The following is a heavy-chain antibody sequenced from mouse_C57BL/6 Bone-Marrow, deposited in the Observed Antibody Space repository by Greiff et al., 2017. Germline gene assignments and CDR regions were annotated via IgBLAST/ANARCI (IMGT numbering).Heavy chain of an antibody. D-gene: IGHD1-2*01. CDR2: FYPGSGSI. J-gene: IGHJ3*01. CDR1: GYTFTEYT. Sequence: QVQLQQSGAELVKPGASVKLSCKASGYTFTEYTIHWVKQRSGQGLEWIGWFYPGSGSIKYNEKFKDKATLTADKSSSTVYMELSRLTSEDSAVYFCARHEDTTTARRCAWFAYWGQGTLVTVSA. V-gene: IGHV1-62-2*01. CDR3: ARHEDTTTARRCAWFAY.